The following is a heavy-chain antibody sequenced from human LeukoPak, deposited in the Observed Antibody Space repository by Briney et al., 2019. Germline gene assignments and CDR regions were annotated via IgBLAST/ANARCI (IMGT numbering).Heavy chain of an antibody. D-gene: IGHD6-19*01. Sequence: GGSLRLSCAASGFTYSTYAMSWVRQAPGKGLEWISGISGSGGSTYYADSVRGRFTLSRDNSKNTLYLQMNSLRAEDTAIYYCAKERNSGWPFHYWGQGTLVTVSS. V-gene: IGHV3-23*01. CDR2: ISGSGGST. J-gene: IGHJ4*02. CDR1: GFTYSTYA. CDR3: AKERNSGWPFHY.